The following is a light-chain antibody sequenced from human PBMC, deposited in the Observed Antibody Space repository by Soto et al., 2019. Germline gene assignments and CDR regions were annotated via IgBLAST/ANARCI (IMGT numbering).Light chain of an antibody. CDR2: GAS. J-gene: IGKJ5*01. CDR1: QTFRNN. CDR3: QQYNDWPRT. Sequence: IVMTQSPATLSVSPGERATPSCRASQTFRNNLAWYQQKPGQAPRLLVYGASTRDTGIPARFSGSESGTEFTLTIINVQSEDAAVYFCQQYNDWPRTFGQGTRLEI. V-gene: IGKV3D-15*01.